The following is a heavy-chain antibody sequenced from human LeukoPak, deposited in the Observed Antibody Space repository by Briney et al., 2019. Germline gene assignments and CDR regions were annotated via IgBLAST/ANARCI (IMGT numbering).Heavy chain of an antibody. CDR3: AKARAAPRPYCTNGVCYTLEGFDY. Sequence: ASVKVSCKASGGTFSSYAISWVRQAPGQGLEWMGGIIPIFGTANYAQKFQGRVTITADESTSTAYMELSSLRSEDTDVYYCAKARAAPRPYCTNGVCYTLEGFDYWGQGTLVTVSS. CDR1: GGTFSSYA. V-gene: IGHV1-69*13. D-gene: IGHD2-8*01. J-gene: IGHJ4*02. CDR2: IIPIFGTA.